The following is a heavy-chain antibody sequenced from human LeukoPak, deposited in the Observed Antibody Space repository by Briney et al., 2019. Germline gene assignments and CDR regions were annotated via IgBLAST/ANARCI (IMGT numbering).Heavy chain of an antibody. D-gene: IGHD2-2*01. CDR1: GFTFSSYA. J-gene: IGHJ5*02. CDR2: ISGSRGRT. Sequence: PGGSLRLSCSPSGFTFSSYAMSWVRQPPRKGLEWVSAISGSRGRTYHADSVKGRFPISRDNSKNTLYLQMNSLRAEDTAVYYCAKDRGFVVVPSNWFDPWGQGTLVTVSS. CDR3: AKDRGFVVVPSNWFDP. V-gene: IGHV3-23*01.